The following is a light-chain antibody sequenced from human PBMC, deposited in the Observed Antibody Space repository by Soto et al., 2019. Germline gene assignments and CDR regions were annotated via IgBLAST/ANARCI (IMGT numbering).Light chain of an antibody. CDR2: LNSDGSH. Sequence: QLVLTQSPSASASLGASVKLTCTLSSGHSSYAIAWHQQQPEKGPRYLVRLNSDGSHSKGDGIPDRFSGSSSGAERYLTISSLQSEDEADYYCQTWDTGRGVFGGGTQLTVL. CDR1: SGHSSYA. V-gene: IGLV4-69*01. CDR3: QTWDTGRGV. J-gene: IGLJ2*01.